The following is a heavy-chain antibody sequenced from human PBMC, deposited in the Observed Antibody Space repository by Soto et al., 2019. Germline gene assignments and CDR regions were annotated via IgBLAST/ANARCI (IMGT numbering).Heavy chain of an antibody. CDR1: GFTFSSYG. CDR2: ISYDGSNK. Sequence: QVQLVESGGGVVQPGRSLRLSCAASGFTFSSYGMHWVRQAPGKGLEWVAVISYDGSNKYYADSVKGRFTISRDNSKNALYLQMNSLRAEDTAVYYCANDQQWLALDYWGQGTLVTVSS. V-gene: IGHV3-30*18. CDR3: ANDQQWLALDY. J-gene: IGHJ4*02. D-gene: IGHD6-19*01.